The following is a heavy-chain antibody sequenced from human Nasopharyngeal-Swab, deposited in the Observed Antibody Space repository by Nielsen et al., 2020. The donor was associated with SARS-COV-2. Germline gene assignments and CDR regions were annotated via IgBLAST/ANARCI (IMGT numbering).Heavy chain of an antibody. CDR2: IYHSGST. J-gene: IGHJ6*03. CDR3: ARPYAGFYYYYMDV. CDR1: GYSISSGYY. V-gene: IGHV4-38-2*01. D-gene: IGHD3-9*01. Sequence: SETLSLTCAVSGYSISSGYYCGWIRQPPGKGLEWFGSIYHSGSTYYNPSLKSRVTISVDTSKNQFSLRLSSVTAADTAVYYCARPYAGFYYYYMDVWGRGTTVTVSS.